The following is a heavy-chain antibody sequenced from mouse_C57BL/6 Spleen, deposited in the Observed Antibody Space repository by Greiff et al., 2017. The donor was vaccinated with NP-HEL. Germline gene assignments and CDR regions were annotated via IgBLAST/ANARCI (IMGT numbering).Heavy chain of an antibody. CDR1: GFTFSDYY. D-gene: IGHD2-5*01. Sequence: DVMLVESEGGLVQPGSSMKLSCTASGFTFSDYYMAWVRQVPEKGLEWVANINYDGSSTYYLDSLKSRFIISRDNAKNILYLQMSSLKSEDTATYYCARVGYSNYVAWFAYWGQGTLVTVSA. J-gene: IGHJ3*01. V-gene: IGHV5-16*01. CDR3: ARVGYSNYVAWFAY. CDR2: INYDGSST.